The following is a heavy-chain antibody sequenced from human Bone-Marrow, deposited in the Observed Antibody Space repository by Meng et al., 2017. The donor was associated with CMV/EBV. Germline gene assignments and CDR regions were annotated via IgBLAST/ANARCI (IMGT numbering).Heavy chain of an antibody. CDR1: GFTFSSYA. V-gene: IGHV3-23*01. D-gene: IGHD6-6*01. CDR2: ISGSGGST. J-gene: IGHJ6*02. CDR3: ARTLSSYSSSYYYYYGMDV. Sequence: GGSLRLSCAASGFTFSSYAMSCVRQAPGKGLEWVSAISGSGGSTYYADSVKGRFTISRDNSKNTLYLQMNSLRAEDTAVYYCARTLSSYSSSYYYYYGMDVWGQGTTVTVS.